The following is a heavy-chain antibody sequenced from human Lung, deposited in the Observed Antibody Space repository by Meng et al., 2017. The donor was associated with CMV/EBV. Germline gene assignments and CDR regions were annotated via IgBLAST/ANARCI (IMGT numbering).Heavy chain of an antibody. CDR2: INPYSGAT. V-gene: IGHV1-2*02. CDR3: ASSTSGVVIGILRRYNWFEP. CDR1: GYSFTGYY. J-gene: IGHJ5*02. Sequence: SVXVSXXSSGYSFTGYYLHWVRQAPGQGLEWMGWINPYSGATKYAEKFQGRVTMTRNTSISTAYMELNTLRSDDTAVYYCASSTSGVVIGILRRYNWFEPWGQGTXVNGYS. D-gene: IGHD2-21*01.